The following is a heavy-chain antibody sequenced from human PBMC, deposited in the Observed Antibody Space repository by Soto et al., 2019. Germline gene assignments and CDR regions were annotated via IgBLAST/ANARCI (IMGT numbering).Heavy chain of an antibody. CDR1: GFTFSSYS. CDR3: VGNTVTTFDDYYGMDV. Sequence: GGSLRLSCAASGFTFSSYSMNWVRQAPGKGLEWVSYISSSSSTIYYADSVKGRFTISRDNAKNSLYLQMNSLRDEDTAVYYCVGNTVTTFDDYYGMDVWGQGTTVTVSS. J-gene: IGHJ6*02. D-gene: IGHD4-4*01. V-gene: IGHV3-48*02. CDR2: ISSSSSTI.